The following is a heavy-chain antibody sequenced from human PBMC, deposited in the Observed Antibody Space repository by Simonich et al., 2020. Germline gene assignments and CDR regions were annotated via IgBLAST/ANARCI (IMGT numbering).Heavy chain of an antibody. D-gene: IGHD3-10*01. CDR2: IRRKANSYAT. CDR3: TRFDYYGSGSYYFDY. CDR1: GFTFSGSA. Sequence: EVQLVESGGGLVQPGGSLKLSCAASGFTFSGSAMHWFRQASGKGLEWVGRIRRKANSYATAYAASVKGSFTISRDDSKNTAYLQMNSLKTEDTAVYYCTRFDYYGSGSYYFDYWGQGTLVTVSS. V-gene: IGHV3-73*02. J-gene: IGHJ4*02.